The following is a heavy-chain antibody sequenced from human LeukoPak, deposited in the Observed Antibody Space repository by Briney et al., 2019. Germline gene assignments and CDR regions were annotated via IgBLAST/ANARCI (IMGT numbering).Heavy chain of an antibody. V-gene: IGHV1-18*04. CDR1: GFTFTGYY. CDR2: ISAYNGNT. CDR3: ARRYLYYFDY. Sequence: ASVKVSCKASGFTFTGYYIHWVRQAPGQGPEWMGWISAYNGNTNYAQKLQGRVTMTTDTSTSTAYMELRSLRSDDTAVYYCARRYLYYFDYWGQGTLVTVSS. J-gene: IGHJ4*02. D-gene: IGHD1-14*01.